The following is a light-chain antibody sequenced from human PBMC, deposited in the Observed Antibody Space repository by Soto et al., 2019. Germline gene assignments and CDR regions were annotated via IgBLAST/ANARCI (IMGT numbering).Light chain of an antibody. Sequence: EVVMTQSPATLSVFPGERVTLSCRASQSVSSSLAWYQQKPGQAPRLLIYSASTRATGIPTRFSGSGSGTESTLTIGSQESEDFSVYYCQQYISGYTFGQGTKLEIK. CDR1: QSVSSS. CDR3: QQYISGYT. V-gene: IGKV3-15*01. CDR2: SAS. J-gene: IGKJ2*01.